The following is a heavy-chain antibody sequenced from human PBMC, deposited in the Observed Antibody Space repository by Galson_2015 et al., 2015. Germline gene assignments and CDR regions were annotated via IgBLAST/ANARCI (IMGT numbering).Heavy chain of an antibody. CDR2: INHSGST. J-gene: IGHJ4*02. V-gene: IGHV4-34*01. Sequence: SETLSLTCAVYGGSFSGYYWSWIRQPPGKGLEWIGEINHSGSTNYNPSLKSRVTISVDTSKNQFSLKLSSVTAADTAVYYCARALAKQQRDRGFRVWGQGTLVTVSS. D-gene: IGHD6-13*01. CDR1: GGSFSGYY. CDR3: ARALAKQQRDRGFRV.